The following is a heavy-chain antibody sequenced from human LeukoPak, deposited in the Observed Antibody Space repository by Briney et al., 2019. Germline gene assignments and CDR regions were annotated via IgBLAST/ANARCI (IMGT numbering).Heavy chain of an antibody. CDR2: IGAYNGNT. V-gene: IGHV1-18*01. CDR3: ARWLQFIGSDY. D-gene: IGHD5-24*01. CDR1: GYTFTSYG. Sequence: ASVKVSCKASGYTFTSYGISWVRQAPGQGLEWMGWIGAYNGNTNYAQKLQGRVPMTTDTSTSTAYMELRSLRSEDTAVYYCARWLQFIGSDYWGQGTLVTVSS. J-gene: IGHJ4*02.